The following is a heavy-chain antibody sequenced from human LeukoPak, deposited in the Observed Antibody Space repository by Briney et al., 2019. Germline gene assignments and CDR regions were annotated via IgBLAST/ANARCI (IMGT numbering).Heavy chain of an antibody. CDR2: INHSGST. CDR1: GGSFSGYY. Sequence: PSETLSLTCAVYGGSFSGYYWSWIRQPPGKGLEWIGEINHSGSTNYNPSLKSRVTISVDTSKNQFSLKLSSVTAADTAVYYCTRGFGSRYSYGPRVLWYWGQGTLVTVSS. V-gene: IGHV4-34*01. CDR3: TRGFGSRYSYGPRVLWY. J-gene: IGHJ4*02. D-gene: IGHD5-18*01.